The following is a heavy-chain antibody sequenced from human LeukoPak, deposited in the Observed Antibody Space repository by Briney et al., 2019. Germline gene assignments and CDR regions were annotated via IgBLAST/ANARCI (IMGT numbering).Heavy chain of an antibody. CDR3: ARDGTLGPSFDY. V-gene: IGHV3-48*02. J-gene: IGHJ4*02. CDR1: GFTFSGSS. CDR2: ISSGSSNI. D-gene: IGHD3-16*01. Sequence: GGSLRLSCAASGFTFSGSSMNWVRRARGKGLEWVSYISSGSSNIYYADSVKGRFTISRDNAKNSLYLQMNSLRDEDTAVYYCARDGTLGPSFDYWGQGTLVTVSS.